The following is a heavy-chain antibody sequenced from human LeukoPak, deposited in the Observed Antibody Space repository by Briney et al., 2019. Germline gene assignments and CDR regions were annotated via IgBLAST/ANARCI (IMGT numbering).Heavy chain of an antibody. CDR1: GGSISSSSYY. J-gene: IGHJ5*02. Sequence: SETLSLTCTVSGGSISSSSYYWGRIRQPPGMGLVWIGSIDYSGSNYYNPALKRRVTISVDTTNTQYPLKLGSVTASDTAVYFCARRVSSMVGIRFDPWGQGTLVTVSP. CDR3: ARRVSSMVGIRFDP. CDR2: IDYSGSN. D-gene: IGHD3-10*01. V-gene: IGHV4-39*01.